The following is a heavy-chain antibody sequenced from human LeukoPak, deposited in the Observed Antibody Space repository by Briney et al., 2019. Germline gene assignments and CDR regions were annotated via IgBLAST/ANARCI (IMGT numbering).Heavy chain of an antibody. V-gene: IGHV4-34*01. Sequence: SETLSLTCAVYGGSFSGYYWSWIRQPPGKGLEWIGEINHSGSTNYNPSLKSRVTISVDTSKNQFSLKLSSVTAADTAVYYCARDHVYYYDSSGYHPHYFDYWGQGTLVTVSS. CDR1: GGSFSGYY. D-gene: IGHD3-22*01. CDR2: INHSGST. J-gene: IGHJ4*02. CDR3: ARDHVYYYDSSGYHPHYFDY.